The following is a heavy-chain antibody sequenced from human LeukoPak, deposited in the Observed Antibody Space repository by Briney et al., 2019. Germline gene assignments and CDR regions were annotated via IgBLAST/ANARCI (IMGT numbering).Heavy chain of an antibody. J-gene: IGHJ5*02. V-gene: IGHV3-48*03. D-gene: IGHD3-10*01. CDR2: TSSSGSTI. CDR3: ARWGYGSGSYYRRWFDP. CDR1: GFTFSSYE. Sequence: GGSLRLSCAASGFTFSSYEMNWVRQAPGKGLEWVSYTSSSGSTIYYADSVKGRFTISRDNAKNPLYLQMNSLRAEDTAVYYCARWGYGSGSYYRRWFDPWGQGTLVTVSS.